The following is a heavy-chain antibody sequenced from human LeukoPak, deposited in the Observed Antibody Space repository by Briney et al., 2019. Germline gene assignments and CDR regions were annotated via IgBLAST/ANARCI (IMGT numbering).Heavy chain of an antibody. D-gene: IGHD2-2*01. Sequence: ASVKVSCKASGYTFTSYGISWVRQAPGQGLEWMGWISAYNGNTNYAQKLQGRVTMTTDTSTSTAYMELRSLRSDDTAVYYCARGYCSSTSCLISWFDPWGQGALVTVSP. CDR1: GYTFTSYG. J-gene: IGHJ5*02. V-gene: IGHV1-18*01. CDR3: ARGYCSSTSCLISWFDP. CDR2: ISAYNGNT.